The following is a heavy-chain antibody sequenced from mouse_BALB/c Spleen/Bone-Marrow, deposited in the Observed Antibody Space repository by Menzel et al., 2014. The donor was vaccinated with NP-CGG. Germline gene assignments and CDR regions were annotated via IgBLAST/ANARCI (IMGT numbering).Heavy chain of an antibody. V-gene: IGHV5-4*02. CDR1: GFTFSDYY. D-gene: IGHD1-1*01. CDR3: ANYYGSTWFAY. Sequence: EVQRVESGGGLVKPGGSLKLSCAASGFTFSDYYMYWVRQIPERRLEWVATISDGGSYTYYPDSVKGRFTISRDNAKNNLYLQMSSLKSEDTAMYYCANYYGSTWFAYWGQGTLVTVSA. J-gene: IGHJ3*01. CDR2: ISDGGSYT.